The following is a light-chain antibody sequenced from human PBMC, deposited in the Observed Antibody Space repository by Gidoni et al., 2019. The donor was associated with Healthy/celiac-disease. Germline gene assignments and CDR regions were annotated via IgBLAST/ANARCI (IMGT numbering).Light chain of an antibody. V-gene: IGKV3-11*01. CDR1: QSLSSY. CDR2: DAS. Sequence: DIVLTQSPATPSLSPGERATGSCRASQSLSSYLAWYQQKPGQAPRLLIYDASNRATGIPARFSGSESGTDFTLPISSLEPEDFAVYYCQQRSNWPPEYTFGQXTKLKIK. J-gene: IGKJ2*01. CDR3: QQRSNWPPEYT.